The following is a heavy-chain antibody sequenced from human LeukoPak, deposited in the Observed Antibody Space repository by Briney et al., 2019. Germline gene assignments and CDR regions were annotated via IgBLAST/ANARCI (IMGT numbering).Heavy chain of an antibody. Sequence: GASVKVSCKASEYTFTSYAMNWVRQAPGQGLEWMGWINTNTGNPTYAQGFTGRFVFSLDTSVSTAYLQISSLKAEDTAVYYCARGYDILTGYLQFDYWGQGTLVTVSS. V-gene: IGHV7-4-1*02. CDR3: ARGYDILTGYLQFDY. CDR1: EYTFTSYA. CDR2: INTNTGNP. D-gene: IGHD3-9*01. J-gene: IGHJ4*02.